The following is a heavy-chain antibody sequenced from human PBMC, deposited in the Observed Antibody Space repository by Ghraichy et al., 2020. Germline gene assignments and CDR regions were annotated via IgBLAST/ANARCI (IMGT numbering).Heavy chain of an antibody. CDR1: GLPVSSNY. J-gene: IGHJ3*02. CDR3: ARESPYKDDAFDI. D-gene: IGHD1-14*01. V-gene: IGHV3-53*01. CDR2: IYSGATT. Sequence: GGSLRLSCLASGLPVSSNYLSWVGQCPGKGREGVSVIYSGATTYYADSVKGRFTISRDISRNTVYLQMNNLRVDDTAIYYCARESPYKDDAFDIWGQGAMVTVSS.